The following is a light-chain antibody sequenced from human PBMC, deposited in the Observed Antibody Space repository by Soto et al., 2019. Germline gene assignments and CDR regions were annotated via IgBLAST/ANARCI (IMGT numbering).Light chain of an antibody. CDR1: QSVSSN. CDR2: GAS. CDR3: QQYNNGPT. V-gene: IGKV3-15*01. J-gene: IGKJ3*01. Sequence: EIVMTQSPATLSVSPGERATLSCRASQSVSSNLAWYQQKPGQAHRLLIYGASTRATGIPARFSGSGSGTEFTLTISSLQSEDFAVYYCQQYNNGPTFGPGTKVDIK.